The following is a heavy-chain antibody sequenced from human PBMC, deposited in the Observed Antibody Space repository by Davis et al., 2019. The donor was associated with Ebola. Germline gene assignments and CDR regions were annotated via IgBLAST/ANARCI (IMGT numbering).Heavy chain of an antibody. CDR2: INPSGGST. V-gene: IGHV1-46*01. CDR1: GGTFSSYA. J-gene: IGHJ4*02. D-gene: IGHD6-19*01. CDR3: ARYSSGWYGGFDY. Sequence: AASVKVSCKASGGTFSSYAISWVRQAPGQGLEWMGIINPSGGSTSYAQKFQGRVTMTRDTSTSTVYMELSSLRSEDTAVYYCARYSSGWYGGFDYWGQGTLVTVSS.